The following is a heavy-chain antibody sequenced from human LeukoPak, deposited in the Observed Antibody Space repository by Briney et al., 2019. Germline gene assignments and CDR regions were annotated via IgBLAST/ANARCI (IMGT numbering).Heavy chain of an antibody. CDR2: ISYDGSNK. CDR1: GPTFSSYV. V-gene: IGHV3-30-3*01. D-gene: IGHD3-22*01. Sequence: GGSLRLSCVASGPTFSSYVMHWVRQAPGKGLEWVAVISYDGSNKYYADSVKGRFTISRDNSKNTLYLQMNSLRAEDTAVYYCARDYDSSGPDYWGQGTLVTVSS. J-gene: IGHJ4*02. CDR3: ARDYDSSGPDY.